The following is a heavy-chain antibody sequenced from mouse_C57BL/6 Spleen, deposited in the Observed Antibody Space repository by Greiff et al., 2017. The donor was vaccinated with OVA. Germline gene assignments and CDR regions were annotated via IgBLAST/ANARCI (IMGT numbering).Heavy chain of an antibody. D-gene: IGHD2-5*01. V-gene: IGHV2-2*01. Sequence: QVQLQQSGPGLVQPSQSLSITCTVSGFSLTSYGVHWVRQSPGKGLEWLGVIWSGGSTDYNAAFISRLSISKDNSKSQVFFKMNSLQADDTAIYYCAREDDYSNYEDGYYFDYWGQGTTLTVSS. CDR1: GFSLTSYG. CDR3: AREDDYSNYEDGYYFDY. J-gene: IGHJ2*01. CDR2: IWSGGST.